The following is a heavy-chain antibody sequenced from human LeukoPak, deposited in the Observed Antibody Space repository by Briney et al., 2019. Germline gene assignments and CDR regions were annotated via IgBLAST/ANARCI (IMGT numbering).Heavy chain of an antibody. CDR3: ARAYYDILTGYYSWFDP. J-gene: IGHJ5*02. Sequence: SETLSLTCTVSGGSISSYSWSWIRQPPGKGLEWIGYIYYSGSTNYNPSLKSRVTISVDTSKNQFSLKLSSVTAADTAVYYCARAYYDILTGYYSWFDPWGQGTLVTVSS. CDR1: GGSISSYS. V-gene: IGHV4-59*01. D-gene: IGHD3-9*01. CDR2: IYYSGST.